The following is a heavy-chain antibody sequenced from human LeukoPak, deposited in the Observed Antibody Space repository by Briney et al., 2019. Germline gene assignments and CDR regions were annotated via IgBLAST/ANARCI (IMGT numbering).Heavy chain of an antibody. CDR3: AKDGRLITSYEILTTSRGVNYYYYYMDV. CDR2: IRFDGKNE. D-gene: IGHD3-9*01. V-gene: IGHV3-30*02. CDR1: GFTFSSYA. Sequence: GGSLRLSCAASGFTFSSYAMSWVRQAPGKGLEWVTFIRFDGKNEYFADSVKGRFTMSRDNSKNTLYLQMNSLREEDTAVYYCAKDGRLITSYEILTTSRGVNYYYYYMDVWGKGTTVTISS. J-gene: IGHJ6*03.